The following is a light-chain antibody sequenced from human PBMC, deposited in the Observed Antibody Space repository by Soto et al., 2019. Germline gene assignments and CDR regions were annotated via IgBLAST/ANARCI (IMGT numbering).Light chain of an antibody. J-gene: IGLJ2*01. Sequence: QSALTQPASVSGSPGQSITISCTGTSSDVGSYNYVSWYQQHPGKAPKLMIYDVSNRPSGVSNRFSGSKSGNTASLTISGLQAEDEADYSCSSYTTSNTFNVVFGGGTKVTVL. V-gene: IGLV2-14*01. CDR2: DVS. CDR3: SSYTTSNTFNVV. CDR1: SSDVGSYNY.